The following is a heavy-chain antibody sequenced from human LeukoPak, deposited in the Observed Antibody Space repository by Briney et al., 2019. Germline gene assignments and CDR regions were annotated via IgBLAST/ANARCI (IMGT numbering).Heavy chain of an antibody. CDR2: ITGAGGST. D-gene: IGHD1-26*01. Sequence: GGSLRLSCAASGFTFSSYAMIWVRQAPGKGLEWVSGITGAGGSTHYADSVKGRLTISRDNSKNTLFLQINSLRAEDTAVYYCAKQVGPTIDYWGQGTLVTVPS. J-gene: IGHJ4*02. CDR3: AKQVGPTIDY. CDR1: GFTFSSYA. V-gene: IGHV3-23*01.